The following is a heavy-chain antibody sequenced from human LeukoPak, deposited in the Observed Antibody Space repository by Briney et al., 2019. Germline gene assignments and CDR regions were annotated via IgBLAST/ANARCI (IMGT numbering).Heavy chain of an antibody. CDR3: ARDKGLPYDRWAFDI. J-gene: IGHJ3*02. CDR1: GFTFSSYA. Sequence: PGGSLRLSCAASGFTFSSYAMHWVRQAPGKGLEWVAVISYDGSNKYYADSVKGRFTISRDNSKNTLYLQMNSLRAEDTAVYYCARDKGLPYDRWAFDIWGQGTMVTVSS. D-gene: IGHD3-22*01. CDR2: ISYDGSNK. V-gene: IGHV3-30-3*01.